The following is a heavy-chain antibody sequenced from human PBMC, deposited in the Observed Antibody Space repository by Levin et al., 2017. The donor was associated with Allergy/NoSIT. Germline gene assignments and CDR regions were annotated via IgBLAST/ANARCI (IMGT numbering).Heavy chain of an antibody. D-gene: IGHD3-10*01. CDR2: IYYSGST. CDR3: ARAAGSGSDYYFDY. CDR1: GGSISSYY. J-gene: IGHJ4*02. Sequence: SSETLSLTCTVSGGSISSYYWSWIRQPPGKGLEWIGYIYYSGSTNYNPSLKSRVTISVDTSKNQFSLKLSSVTAADTAVYYCARAAGSGSDYYFDYWGQGTLVTVSS. V-gene: IGHV4-59*01.